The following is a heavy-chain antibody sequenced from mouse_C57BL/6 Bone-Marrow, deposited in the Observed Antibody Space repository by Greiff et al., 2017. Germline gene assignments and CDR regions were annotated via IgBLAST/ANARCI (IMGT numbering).Heavy chain of an antibody. CDR2: IWSGGST. CDR1: GFSLTSYG. J-gene: IGHJ2*01. Sequence: QVQLKESGPGLVQPSQSLSITCTVSGFSLTSYGVHWVRHSPGKGLEWLGVIWSGGSTDYNAAFISRRSISKDNSKRQVFFKMNSLQADDTAIYYCARSWAFDYWGQGTTLTVSS. CDR3: ARSWAFDY. D-gene: IGHD4-1*01. V-gene: IGHV2-2*01.